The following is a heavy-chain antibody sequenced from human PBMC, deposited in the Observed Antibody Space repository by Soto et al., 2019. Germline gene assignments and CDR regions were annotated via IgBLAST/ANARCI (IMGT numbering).Heavy chain of an antibody. D-gene: IGHD3-16*01. V-gene: IGHV3-48*04. Sequence: GGSLRLSCAASGFTFSSYAMSWVRQAPGKGLEWVSYVSGSGNTTYYADSVKGRFTISRDNAKSSLYLQMNSLRAEDTAVYYCARGLAVGSYYYYLYMDVWGTGTTVTSP. J-gene: IGHJ6*03. CDR2: VSGSGNTT. CDR3: ARGLAVGSYYYYLYMDV. CDR1: GFTFSSYA.